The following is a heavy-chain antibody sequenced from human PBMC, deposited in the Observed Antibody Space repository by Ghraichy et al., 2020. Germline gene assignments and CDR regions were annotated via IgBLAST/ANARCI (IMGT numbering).Heavy chain of an antibody. Sequence: GGSLRLSCAASGFTFSSYAMSWVRQAPGKGLEWVSAISGSGGSTYYADSVKGRFTISRDNSKNTLYLQMNSLRAEDTAVYYCASTDDFWSGYLTYWGQGTLVTVSS. CDR2: ISGSGGST. CDR3: ASTDDFWSGYLTY. D-gene: IGHD3-3*01. V-gene: IGHV3-23*01. J-gene: IGHJ4*02. CDR1: GFTFSSYA.